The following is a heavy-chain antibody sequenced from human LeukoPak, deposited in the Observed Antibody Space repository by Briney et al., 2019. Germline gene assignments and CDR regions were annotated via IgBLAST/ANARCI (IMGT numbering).Heavy chain of an antibody. CDR3: AREKGTMIRAMAFEM. V-gene: IGHV3-74*01. Sequence: PGGSLRLSCAASGFGFSRYWMHWVRQAPGKGLVWVSRINSDGSSTNYADSVKGRFTISRDNAQNSLYLQINSLRAEDTAVYYCAREKGTMIRAMAFEMWGQGTMVTVSS. CDR1: GFGFSRYW. D-gene: IGHD3-10*01. J-gene: IGHJ3*02. CDR2: INSDGSST.